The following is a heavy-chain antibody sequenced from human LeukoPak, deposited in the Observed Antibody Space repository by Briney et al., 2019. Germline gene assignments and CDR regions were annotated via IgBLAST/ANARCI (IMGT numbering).Heavy chain of an antibody. D-gene: IGHD2-21*02. CDR1: GFTFSSYG. Sequence: GGSLRLSCAASGFTFSSYGMHWVRQAPGKGLEWVAVISYDGSNKYYADSVKGRFTISRDNSKNTLFLQMNSLRAEDTAVYYCAKDLQVTPDYWGQGTLVTVSS. CDR2: ISYDGSNK. J-gene: IGHJ4*02. V-gene: IGHV3-30*18. CDR3: AKDLQVTPDY.